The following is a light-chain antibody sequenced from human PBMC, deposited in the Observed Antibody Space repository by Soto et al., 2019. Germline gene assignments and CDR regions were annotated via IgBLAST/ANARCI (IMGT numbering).Light chain of an antibody. CDR2: GAS. CDR1: QSVSSN. CDR3: QQYNNWPSIFT. J-gene: IGKJ3*01. Sequence: EIVMTQSPATLSVSPGERATLSCRASQSVSSNLAWYRQKPGQAPRLLIYGASTRATGIPARFSGSGSGTEFTLTISSLQSEDFAVYYCQQYNNWPSIFTFGPGTKVDIK. V-gene: IGKV3-15*01.